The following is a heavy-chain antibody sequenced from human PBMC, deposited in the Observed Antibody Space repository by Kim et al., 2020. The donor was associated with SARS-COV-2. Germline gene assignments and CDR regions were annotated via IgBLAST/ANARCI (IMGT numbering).Heavy chain of an antibody. D-gene: IGHD2-2*01. J-gene: IGHJ6*04. Sequence: DSVQGRFTISRDNAKNSLYLQMNSLRAEDAAVYYCARGGGFCSSTSCLLNVWSKGTTVTVSS. CDR3: ARGGGFCSSTSCLLNV. V-gene: IGHV3-21*01.